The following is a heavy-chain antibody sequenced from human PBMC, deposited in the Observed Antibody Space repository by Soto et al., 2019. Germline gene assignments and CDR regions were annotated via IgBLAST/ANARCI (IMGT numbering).Heavy chain of an antibody. J-gene: IGHJ3*02. CDR1: GYSFTSYW. CDR3: ASCRAVAGTPLKNAFDI. Sequence: GESLKISCKGSGYSFTSYWIGWVRQMPGKGLEWMGIIYPGDSDTRYSPSFQGQVTISADKSISTAYLQWSSLKASDTAMYYCASCRAVAGTPLKNAFDIWGQGTMVTVSS. CDR2: IYPGDSDT. V-gene: IGHV5-51*01. D-gene: IGHD6-19*01.